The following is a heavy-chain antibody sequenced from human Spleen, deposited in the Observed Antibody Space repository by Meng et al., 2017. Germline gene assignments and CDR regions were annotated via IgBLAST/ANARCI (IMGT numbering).Heavy chain of an antibody. V-gene: IGHV3-7*01. D-gene: IGHD4-17*01. CDR3: ARDGDYAKNYYYAMDV. CDR2: IKQDGTEK. CDR1: GFTFSSYW. J-gene: IGHJ6*02. Sequence: GESLKISCAASGFTFSSYWMTWVRQAPGKGLEWVASIKQDGTEKYYVDSVRGRFTISRDNANNLLYLQMDTLRAEDTAVYYCARDGDYAKNYYYAMDVWGQGTTVTVSS.